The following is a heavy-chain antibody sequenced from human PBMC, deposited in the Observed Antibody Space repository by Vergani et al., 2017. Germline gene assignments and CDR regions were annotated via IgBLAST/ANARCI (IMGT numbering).Heavy chain of an antibody. Sequence: QVKLQESGPGLLKPSQTLSLTCTVSGESIRSGSHYWSWIRQPAGKGPEWIGHIHTGGSTDLNPSLKSRVTMSLDSSKNQFSLKLTSVTAADTAVYYCAAYDFPESPFDPWGQGTLVTVSS. CDR1: GESIRSGSHY. CDR3: AAYDFPESPFDP. J-gene: IGHJ5*02. CDR2: IHTGGST. D-gene: IGHD3/OR15-3a*01. V-gene: IGHV4-61*02.